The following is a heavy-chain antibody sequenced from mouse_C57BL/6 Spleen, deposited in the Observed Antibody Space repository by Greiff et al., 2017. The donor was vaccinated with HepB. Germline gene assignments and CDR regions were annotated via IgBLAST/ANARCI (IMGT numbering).Heavy chain of an antibody. V-gene: IGHV1-5*01. J-gene: IGHJ4*01. Sequence: EVKLQESGTVLARPGASVKMSCKTSGYTFTSYWMHWVKQRPGQGLEWIGAIYPGNSDTSYNQKFKGKAKLTAVTSASTAYMELSSLTNEDSAVYYCTRRYYYGSSIYAMDYWGQGTSVTVSS. CDR2: IYPGNSDT. D-gene: IGHD1-1*01. CDR3: TRRYYYGSSIYAMDY. CDR1: GYTFTSYW.